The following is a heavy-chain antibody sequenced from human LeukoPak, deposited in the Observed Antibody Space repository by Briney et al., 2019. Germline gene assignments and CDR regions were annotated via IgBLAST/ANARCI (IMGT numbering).Heavy chain of an antibody. CDR1: GFTFSSYW. CDR3: ASHSGSYLGDAFDI. J-gene: IGHJ3*02. Sequence: GGSLRLSCEASGFTFSSYWMTWVRQAPGKGLEWVSVIYSGSSTYYADSVKGRFTISRDNSKNTLFLQMNSLRAEDTAVYYCASHSGSYLGDAFDIWGQGTMVTVSS. CDR2: IYSGSST. V-gene: IGHV3-53*01. D-gene: IGHD1-26*01.